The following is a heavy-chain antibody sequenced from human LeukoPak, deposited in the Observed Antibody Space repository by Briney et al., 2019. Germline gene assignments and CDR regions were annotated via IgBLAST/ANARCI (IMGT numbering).Heavy chain of an antibody. J-gene: IGHJ4*02. Sequence: GGSLRLSCAASGFTFSNYWMSWVRQAPGKGLEWVAIIKQDGSEKYYVDSVKGRFTISRDNAKNSLYLQMNSLRAEDTAVYYCARVVPAAIAFDYWGQGTLVTVSS. CDR1: GFTFSNYW. CDR3: ARVVPAAIAFDY. D-gene: IGHD2-2*01. V-gene: IGHV3-7*01. CDR2: IKQDGSEK.